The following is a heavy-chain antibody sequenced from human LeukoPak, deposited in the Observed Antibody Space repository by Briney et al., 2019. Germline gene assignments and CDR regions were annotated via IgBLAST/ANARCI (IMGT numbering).Heavy chain of an antibody. D-gene: IGHD1-1*01. V-gene: IGHV3-53*01. CDR1: GLTVSTIY. CDR3: ARRKHEYIHGIYYYYMDV. CDR2: ISTDT. Sequence: GGSLRLSCAASGLTVSTIYMGWVRQAPGKGLEWVSGISTDTHYADSVKGRFTISRDNAKNTLYLQMNSLRAEDTAVYYCARRKHEYIHGIYYYYMDVWGKGTTVIVSS. J-gene: IGHJ6*03.